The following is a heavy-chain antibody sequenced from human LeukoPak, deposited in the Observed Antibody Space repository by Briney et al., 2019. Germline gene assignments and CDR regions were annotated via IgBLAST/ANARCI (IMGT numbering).Heavy chain of an antibody. J-gene: IGHJ5*02. D-gene: IGHD2/OR15-2a*01. CDR3: ARSNYFNWFDP. CDR1: GGSISSGSYY. CDR2: IYTSGST. V-gene: IGHV4-61*02. Sequence: PSETLSLTCTVSGGSISSGSYYWSWIRQPAGKGLEWIGRIYTSGSTNYNPSLKSRVTISVDTSKNQFSLKLSSVTAADTAVYYCARSNYFNWFDPWGQGTLVTVSS.